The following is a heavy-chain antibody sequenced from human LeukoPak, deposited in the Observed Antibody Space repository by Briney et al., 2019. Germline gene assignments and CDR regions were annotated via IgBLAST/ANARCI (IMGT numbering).Heavy chain of an antibody. D-gene: IGHD5-18*01. V-gene: IGHV4-59*13. CDR3: ARVNGYSYGDYLDY. CDR2: IYYSGST. Sequence: SETLTLPCTVSGGPNNRYYWSWIRQPPGKALEGIGYIYYSGSTVYNPSLTSRVTISVDTSKNQSSLKLSSVTAADTAVYYCARVNGYSYGDYLDYWDRETLVTVSS. J-gene: IGHJ4*02. CDR1: GGPNNRYY.